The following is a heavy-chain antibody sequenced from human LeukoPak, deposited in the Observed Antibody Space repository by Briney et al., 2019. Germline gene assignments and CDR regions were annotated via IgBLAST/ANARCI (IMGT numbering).Heavy chain of an antibody. Sequence: SETRSLTCSVSVVSIRAYYWSWIRQSAGNRLDGIGRIYPGEGIYATATTSYNPSFKSRVTMSGDTSKNQLSLKLSSVTAADTAVYYCARYRVTASYIWFDPWGQGTLVTVSS. CDR2: IYPGEGIYATATT. J-gene: IGHJ5*02. CDR1: VVSIRAYY. D-gene: IGHD2-21*02. V-gene: IGHV4-4*07. CDR3: ARYRVTASYIWFDP.